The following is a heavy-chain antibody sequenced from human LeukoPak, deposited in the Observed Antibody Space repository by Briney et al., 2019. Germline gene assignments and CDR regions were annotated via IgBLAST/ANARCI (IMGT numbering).Heavy chain of an antibody. CDR3: ARDVVGDYDPDSWFDP. J-gene: IGHJ5*02. CDR2: IIPIFGTA. V-gene: IGHV1-69*13. D-gene: IGHD3-22*01. Sequence: SVEVSCKASGGTFSSYAISWVRQAPGQGLEWMGGIIPIFGTANYAQKFQGRVTITADESTSTAYMELSSLRSEDTAVYYCARDVVGDYDPDSWFDPWGQGTLVTVSS. CDR1: GGTFSSYA.